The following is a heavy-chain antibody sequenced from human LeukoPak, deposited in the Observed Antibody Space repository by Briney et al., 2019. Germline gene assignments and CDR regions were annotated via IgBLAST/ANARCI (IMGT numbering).Heavy chain of an antibody. D-gene: IGHD4/OR15-4a*01. CDR3: ARRAGAYSHPYDY. CDR1: GFTFISYA. V-gene: IGHV3-53*01. CDR2: IYSDNT. J-gene: IGHJ4*02. Sequence: AGTSLRLSCAASGFTFISYAIHWVRQAPGKGLEWVSFIYSDNTHYSDSVKGRFTISRDNSKNTLYLQMNSLRAEDTAVYYCARRAGAYSHPYDYWGQGTLVTVSS.